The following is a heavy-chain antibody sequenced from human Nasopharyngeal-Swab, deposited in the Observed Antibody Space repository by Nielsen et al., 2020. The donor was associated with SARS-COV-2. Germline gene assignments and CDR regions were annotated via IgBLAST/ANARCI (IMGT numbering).Heavy chain of an antibody. CDR3: ARNSTSRYYYGSGDAFDI. V-gene: IGHV5-51*01. CDR2: IYPGDSDT. J-gene: IGHJ3*02. CDR1: GYSFTSYW. D-gene: IGHD3-10*01. Sequence: GASLKISCKGSGYSFTSYWIGWVRQMPGKGLEWMGIIYPGDSDTRYSPSFQGQVTISADKSISTAYLQWSSLKASDTAMYYCARNSTSRYYYGSGDAFDIWGQGTMVTVSS.